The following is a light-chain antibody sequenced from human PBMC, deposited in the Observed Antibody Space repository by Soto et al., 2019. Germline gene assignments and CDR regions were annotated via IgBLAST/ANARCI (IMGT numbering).Light chain of an antibody. V-gene: IGKV3-20*01. CDR3: QQYGDSFWT. J-gene: IGKJ1*01. CDR2: GAS. CDR1: QSVSSSY. Sequence: EIVLTQSPGNMSLSPWERATLSCRASQSVSSSYLAWYQQKPGQAPRLLIYGASSRATGIPDRFSGSGSGTDFTLTISRLEPEDFAVYYCQQYGDSFWTFGQGTKVDIK.